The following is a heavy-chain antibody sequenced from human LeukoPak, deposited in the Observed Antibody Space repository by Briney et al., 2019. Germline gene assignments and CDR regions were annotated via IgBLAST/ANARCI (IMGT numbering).Heavy chain of an antibody. CDR3: AKATIVGATTGIDY. J-gene: IGHJ4*02. CDR1: GFTFSSYA. V-gene: IGHV3-23*01. Sequence: SGGSLRLSCAASGFTFSSYAMSWVRQAPGKGLEWVSAISGSGGSTYYADSVKGRFTISRDNSKNTLYLQMNSLRAEDTAVYYCAKATIVGATTGIDYWGQGTLVTVSS. CDR2: ISGSGGST. D-gene: IGHD1-26*01.